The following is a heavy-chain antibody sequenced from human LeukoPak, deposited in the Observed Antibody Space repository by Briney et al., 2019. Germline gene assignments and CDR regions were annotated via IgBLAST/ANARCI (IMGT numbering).Heavy chain of an antibody. CDR1: GFTFSSYA. CDR3: AKSGGYDFSFDY. D-gene: IGHD5-12*01. CDR2: ISGSGGST. V-gene: IGHV3-23*01. Sequence: GGSLRLSCAASGFTFSSYAMSWVHQAPGKGLEGVSAISGSGGSTYYADSVKGRFTISRDNSKNTLYLQMNSLRAEDTAVYYYAKSGGYDFSFDYWGQGTLVTVSS. J-gene: IGHJ4*02.